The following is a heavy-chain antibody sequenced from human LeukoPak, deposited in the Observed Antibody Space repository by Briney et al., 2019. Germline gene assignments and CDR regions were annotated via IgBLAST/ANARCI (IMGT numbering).Heavy chain of an antibody. CDR2: IYTSGST. CDR3: ARDSGDGYNYYYYGMDV. J-gene: IGHJ6*02. D-gene: IGHD5-24*01. CDR1: GGSISSYY. Sequence: SETLSLTCTVSGGSISSYYWSWIRQPAGKALHWIGRIYTSGSTNYNPSLKSRVTMSVDTSKNQFSLKLSSVTAADTAVYYCARDSGDGYNYYYYGMDVWGQGTTVTVSS. V-gene: IGHV4-4*07.